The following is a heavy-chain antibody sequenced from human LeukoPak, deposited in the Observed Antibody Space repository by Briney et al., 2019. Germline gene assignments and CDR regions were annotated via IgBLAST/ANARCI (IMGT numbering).Heavy chain of an antibody. CDR1: GFTFSSYA. J-gene: IGHJ4*02. V-gene: IGHV3-23*01. CDR3: AKDPLGRIAVATVDY. Sequence: GGSLRLSCAASGFTFSSYAMSWVRQAPGKGLEWVSAISGSGGSTYYADSVKGRFTISRDNSKNTLYLQMNSLRAEDTAVYYCAKDPLGRIAVATVDYWGQGTLVTVSS. CDR2: ISGSGGST. D-gene: IGHD6-19*01.